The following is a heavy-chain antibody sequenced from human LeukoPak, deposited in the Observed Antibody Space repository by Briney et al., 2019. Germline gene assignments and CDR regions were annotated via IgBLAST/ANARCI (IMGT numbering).Heavy chain of an antibody. CDR1: GGSIRSNY. Sequence: SETLSLTCSVSGGSIRSNYWNWIRQPPGKGLEWIGYIYHSGSTNYNPSLKSRVTISVDTSKNQFSLKLNSATAADTAVYFCARAVRNNYYYYYMDVWGKGTTVTVSS. J-gene: IGHJ6*03. CDR3: ARAVRNNYYYYYMDV. V-gene: IGHV4-59*01. CDR2: IYHSGST.